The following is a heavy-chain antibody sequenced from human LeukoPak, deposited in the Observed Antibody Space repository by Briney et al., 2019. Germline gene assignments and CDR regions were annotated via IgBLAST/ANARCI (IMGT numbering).Heavy chain of an antibody. J-gene: IGHJ6*02. CDR1: GFTFSDYY. CDR3: ARVRGPVDV. V-gene: IGHV3-7*01. Sequence: GGSLRLSCAASGFTFSDYYMSWIRQAPGKGLEWVANIKQDGSEKYYVDSVKGRFTISRDNAKNSLYLQMNSLRAEDTAVYYCARVRGPVDVWGQGTTVTVSS. CDR2: IKQDGSEK.